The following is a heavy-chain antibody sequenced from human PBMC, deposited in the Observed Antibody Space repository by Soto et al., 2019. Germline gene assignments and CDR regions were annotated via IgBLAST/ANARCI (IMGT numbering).Heavy chain of an antibody. CDR2: IYYSGTT. CDR3: ARNPSHLRASTSCHAFDI. CDR1: VVSISSGAYY. D-gene: IGHD2-2*01. Sequence: SETLYLTCSFSVVSISSGAYYCNWIRQHPGKGLEWIGYIYYSGTTYYNPSLGSRVSISADTSKNQFSLKLNSVTVADTAVYYCARNPSHLRASTSCHAFDIWGQGTMVSVSS. V-gene: IGHV4-31*03. J-gene: IGHJ3*02.